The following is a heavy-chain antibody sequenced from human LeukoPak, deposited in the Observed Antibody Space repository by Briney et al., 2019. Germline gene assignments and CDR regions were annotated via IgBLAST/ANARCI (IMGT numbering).Heavy chain of an antibody. CDR3: AKLQAYWFDP. J-gene: IGHJ5*02. Sequence: GGSLRLSCAASGFTVSSNYMSWVRQAPGRGLEWVSVIYSGGSTYYADSVKGRFTISRDNSKNTLYLQMNSLIAEDTAVYYCAKLQAYWFDPWGQGTLVTVSS. V-gene: IGHV3-66*01. CDR2: IYSGGST. D-gene: IGHD1-26*01. CDR1: GFTVSSNY.